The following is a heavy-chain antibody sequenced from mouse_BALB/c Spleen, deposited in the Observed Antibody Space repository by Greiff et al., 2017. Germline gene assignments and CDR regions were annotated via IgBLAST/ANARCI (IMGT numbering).Heavy chain of an antibody. CDR2: ISSGSSTI. CDR3: ARERQIHYYGYYFDY. V-gene: IGHV5-17*02. J-gene: IGHJ2*01. Sequence: DVQLQESGGGLVQPGGSMKLSCVASGFTFSNYWMNWVRQSPEKGLEWVAYISSGSSTIYYADTVKGRFTISRDNPKNTLFLQMTSLRSEDTAMYYCARERQIHYYGYYFDYWGQGTTLTVSS. CDR1: GFTFSNYW. D-gene: IGHD1-2*01.